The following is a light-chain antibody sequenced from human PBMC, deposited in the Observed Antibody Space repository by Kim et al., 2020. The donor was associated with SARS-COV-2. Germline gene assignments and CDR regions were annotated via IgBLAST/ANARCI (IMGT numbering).Light chain of an antibody. CDR2: YDD. Sequence: QRVTMCCSGSSCRIGSSCGGWDGHVAGKGPKLGIYYDDLVPSGASDRFSGSKSGTSASLAITGLQSEDEADYYCAAWDDSLNALVFGGGTQLTVL. V-gene: IGLV1-36*01. CDR3: AAWDDSLNALV. CDR1: SCRIGSSC. J-gene: IGLJ2*01.